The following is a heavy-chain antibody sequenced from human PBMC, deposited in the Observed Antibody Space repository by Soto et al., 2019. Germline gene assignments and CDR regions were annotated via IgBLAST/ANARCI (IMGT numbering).Heavy chain of an antibody. CDR1: RYVITNGYH. CDR3: TRIYCTTTSCFINAMNV. CDR2: MSHSGDT. J-gene: IGHJ6*02. D-gene: IGHD2-2*01. Sequence: LYLTCAVSRYVITNGYHWGWIRQPPGKELECIGTMSHSGDTYYNPSLKSRVTISIETAKNHLSLILSSVTAADTATYYCTRIYCTTTSCFINAMNVGGQGPTVTVSS. V-gene: IGHV4-38-2*01.